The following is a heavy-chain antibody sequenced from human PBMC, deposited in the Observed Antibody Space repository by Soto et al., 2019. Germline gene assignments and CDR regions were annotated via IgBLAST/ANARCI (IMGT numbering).Heavy chain of an antibody. D-gene: IGHD1-26*01. Sequence: EVQLLESGGGLVQPGGSLRLSCAASGFTFSSYAMSWVRQAPGKGLEWVSAISGSGGSTYYADSVKGRFTISRDNFKNTLYLQMNSLRAEDTAVYYCAKDLFPSGSFTLSDYWGQGTLVTVSS. J-gene: IGHJ4*02. V-gene: IGHV3-23*01. CDR3: AKDLFPSGSFTLSDY. CDR2: ISGSGGST. CDR1: GFTFSSYA.